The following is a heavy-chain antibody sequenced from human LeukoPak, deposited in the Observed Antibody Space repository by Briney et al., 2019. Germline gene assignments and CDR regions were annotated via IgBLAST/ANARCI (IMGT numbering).Heavy chain of an antibody. Sequence: GGSLRLSCAASGYTFSSHGIHWVRQAPGKGLEWVAVISYDGSDKYYADSVKGRFTISRDNSKNTLYLQMNSLRAEDTAVYYCAKDSPMTINYYDSSGSPDAFDIWGQGSMVTVSS. CDR1: GYTFSSHG. CDR3: AKDSPMTINYYDSSGSPDAFDI. CDR2: ISYDGSDK. J-gene: IGHJ3*02. D-gene: IGHD3-22*01. V-gene: IGHV3-30*12.